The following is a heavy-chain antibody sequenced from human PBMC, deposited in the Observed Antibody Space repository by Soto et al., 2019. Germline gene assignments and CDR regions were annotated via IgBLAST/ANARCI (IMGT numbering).Heavy chain of an antibody. V-gene: IGHV3-23*01. CDR3: AKRPGPGSYYKSAIDI. CDR2: ISGSGGST. CDR1: GFTFSSYA. Sequence: EVQLLESGGGLVQPGGSLRLSCAASGFTFSSYAMSWVRQAPGKGLEWVSAISGSGGSTYYADSVKGRFTISRDNAKNTRYLQMNRLRAEDTAVYYCAKRPGPGSYYKSAIDIWGQGTMVTVSS. D-gene: IGHD3-10*01. J-gene: IGHJ3*02.